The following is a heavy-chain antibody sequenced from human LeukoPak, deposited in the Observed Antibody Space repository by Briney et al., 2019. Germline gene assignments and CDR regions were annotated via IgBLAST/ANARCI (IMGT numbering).Heavy chain of an antibody. CDR1: GFTFSSYS. D-gene: IGHD3-16*02. CDR3: ATTFGGVIVIGRFDY. V-gene: IGHV3-21*01. CDR2: ISSSSSYI. Sequence: GGSLRLSCAASGFTFSSYSMNWVRQAPGKGLEWVSPISSSSSYIYYADSVKGRFTISRDNAKNSLYLQMNSLRAEDTAVYYCATTFGGVIVIGRFDYWGQGTLVTVSS. J-gene: IGHJ4*02.